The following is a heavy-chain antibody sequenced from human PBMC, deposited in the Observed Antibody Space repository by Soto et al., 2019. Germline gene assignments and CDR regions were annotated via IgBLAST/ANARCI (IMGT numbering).Heavy chain of an antibody. V-gene: IGHV4-59*01. J-gene: IGHJ5*02. CDR2: IYYSGST. CDR3: ARGRGPFDP. CDR1: GRSISSYY. D-gene: IGHD2-15*01. Sequence: PSETLSLTCTVAGRSISSYYWSWTRQPPGKGLEWIGYIYYSGSTNYNPSLKGRVTISVDTSKNQFSLKLSSVTAADTAVYYCARGRGPFDPWGQGTLVTVSS.